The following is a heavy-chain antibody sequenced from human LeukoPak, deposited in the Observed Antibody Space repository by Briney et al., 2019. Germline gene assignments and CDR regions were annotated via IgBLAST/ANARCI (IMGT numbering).Heavy chain of an antibody. CDR1: GYTFTSYD. J-gene: IGHJ4*02. CDR3: ASNRPDSTDY. V-gene: IGHV1-2*02. CDR2: INPNSGGT. Sequence: ASVKVSCKASGYTFTSYDINWVRQATGQGLEWMGWINPNSGGTNYAQKFQGRVTMTRDTSISTAYMELSRLRSDDTAVYYCASNRPDSTDYWGQGTLVTVSS. D-gene: IGHD2-2*01.